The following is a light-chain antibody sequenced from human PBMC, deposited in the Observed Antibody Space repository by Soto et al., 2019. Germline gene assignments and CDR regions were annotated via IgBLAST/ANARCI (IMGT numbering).Light chain of an antibody. CDR2: DVS. J-gene: IGLJ2*01. CDR1: SSDVGGYNY. V-gene: IGLV2-14*01. CDR3: SSYTRSGSFVV. Sequence: QSALTQPASVSGSPGQSITISCTGTSSDVGGYNYVSWYQQHPGKAPKVIIYDVSNRPSGVSNRFSGSKSGNTASLTISGLQAEDEADYYCSSYTRSGSFVVFGGGTKLTVL.